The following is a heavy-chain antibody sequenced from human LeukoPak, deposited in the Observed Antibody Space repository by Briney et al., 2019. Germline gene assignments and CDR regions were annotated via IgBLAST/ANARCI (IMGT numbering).Heavy chain of an antibody. CDR2: ISYDGSNK. CDR3: ARAGGEYQLLYSGGVDY. J-gene: IGHJ4*02. D-gene: IGHD2-2*02. V-gene: IGHV3-30-3*01. CDR1: GFSFSSRW. Sequence: GGSLRLSCVASGFSFSSRWMSWVRQAPGKGLEWVAVISYDGSNKYYADSVKGRFTISRDNSKNTLYLQMNSLRAEDTAVYYCARAGGEYQLLYSGGVDYWGQGTLVTVSS.